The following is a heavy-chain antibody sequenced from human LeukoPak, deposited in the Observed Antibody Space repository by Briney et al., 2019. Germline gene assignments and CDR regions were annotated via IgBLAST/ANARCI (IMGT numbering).Heavy chain of an antibody. J-gene: IGHJ3*02. V-gene: IGHV3-21*01. Sequence: GGSLRLSCAASGFTFSSYSMNWVRQAPGKGLEWVSSISSSSSYIYYADSVKGRFTISRDNAKNSLYLQMNSLRAEDTAVYYCVRAGYCTNGVCPDAFDIWGQGTMVTVSS. D-gene: IGHD2-8*01. CDR1: GFTFSSYS. CDR2: ISSSSSYI. CDR3: VRAGYCTNGVCPDAFDI.